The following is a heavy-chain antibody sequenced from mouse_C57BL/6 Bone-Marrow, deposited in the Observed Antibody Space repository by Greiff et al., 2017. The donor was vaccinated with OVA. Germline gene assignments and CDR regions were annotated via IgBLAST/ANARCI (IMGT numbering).Heavy chain of an antibody. CDR2: IRNKSNDYTT. J-gene: IGHJ4*01. CDR3: GRDKTFYAMDY. Sequence: EVLLVESGGGLVQSGRSLRLSCATSGFTFSDFYMEWVRQAPGKGLEWIAAIRNKSNDYTTEYSSSVKGRFIVSRDTSQSILYLQMNALRAEDTAYYYCGRDKTFYAMDYWGQGTSVTVSS. CDR1: GFTFSDFY. V-gene: IGHV7-1*01.